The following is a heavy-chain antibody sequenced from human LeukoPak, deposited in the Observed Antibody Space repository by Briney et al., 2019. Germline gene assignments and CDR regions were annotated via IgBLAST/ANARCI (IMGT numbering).Heavy chain of an antibody. CDR1: GGPISSYY. Sequence: NASETLSLTCTVSGGPISSYYWSWIRQPAGKGLEWIGRIYTSGSTNYNPSLKSRVTMSVDTSKNQFSLKLSSVTAADTAVYYCARDIAAAGTDAFDIWGQGTMVTVSS. D-gene: IGHD6-13*01. CDR3: ARDIAAAGTDAFDI. CDR2: IYTSGST. J-gene: IGHJ3*02. V-gene: IGHV4-4*07.